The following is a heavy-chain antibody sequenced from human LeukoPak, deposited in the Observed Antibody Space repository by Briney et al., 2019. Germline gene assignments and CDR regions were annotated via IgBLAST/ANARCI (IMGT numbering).Heavy chain of an antibody. CDR1: GFTFSSYA. Sequence: TGGSLRLSCAASGFTFSSYAMQWVRQAPGKGLEWVEVISYDGSNKYYADSVKGRFTISRDNSKNTLYLQMNSLRAEDTAVYYCARADGDYGPFDYWGQGTLVTVSS. D-gene: IGHD4-17*01. CDR3: ARADGDYGPFDY. CDR2: ISYDGSNK. J-gene: IGHJ4*02. V-gene: IGHV3-30*04.